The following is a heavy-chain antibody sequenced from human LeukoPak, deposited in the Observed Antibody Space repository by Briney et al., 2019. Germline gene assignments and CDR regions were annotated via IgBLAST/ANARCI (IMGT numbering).Heavy chain of an antibody. D-gene: IGHD2-21*01. J-gene: IGHJ4*02. V-gene: IGHV1-24*01. CDR3: ASIGGDYYFDY. Sequence: GASVKVSCKVSGYTLTELSMHWVRQAPGKGLEWMGGFDPEDGETIYAQKFQGRVTMTRNTSISTAYMELSSLRSEDTAVYYCASIGGDYYFDYWGQGTLVTVSS. CDR1: GYTLTELS. CDR2: FDPEDGET.